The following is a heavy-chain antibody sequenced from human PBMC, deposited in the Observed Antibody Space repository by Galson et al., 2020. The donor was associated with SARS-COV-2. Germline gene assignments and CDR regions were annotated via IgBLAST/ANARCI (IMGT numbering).Heavy chain of an antibody. V-gene: IGHV4-34*01. CDR1: GGSFGSYY. Sequence: ETSETLSLTCAVFGGSFGSYYWKWIRQPPGKGLEWIGEINHRGGTNYDPSLKSRVTISVDTSKNQFSLKLSSVTAADTAVYYCARDRLRFYYDSSGYYSSMDVWGQGTTVTVSS. D-gene: IGHD3-22*01. J-gene: IGHJ6*02. CDR3: ARDRLRFYYDSSGYYSSMDV. CDR2: INHRGGT.